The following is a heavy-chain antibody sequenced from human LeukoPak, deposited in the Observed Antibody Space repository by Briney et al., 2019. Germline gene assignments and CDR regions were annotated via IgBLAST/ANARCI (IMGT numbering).Heavy chain of an antibody. D-gene: IGHD6-13*01. V-gene: IGHV4-59*12. CDR2: IYYSGST. J-gene: IGHJ5*02. CDR3: ARGSSIAAAGTFGWFDP. CDR1: GGSISSYY. Sequence: PSETLSLTCTVSGGSISSYYWSWIRQPPGKGLEWIGYIYYSGSTNYNPSLKSRVTISVDTSKNQFSLKLSSVTAADTAVYYCARGSSIAAAGTFGWFDPWGQGTLVTVSS.